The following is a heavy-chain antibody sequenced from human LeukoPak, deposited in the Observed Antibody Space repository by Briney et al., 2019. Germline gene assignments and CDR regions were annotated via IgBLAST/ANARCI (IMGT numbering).Heavy chain of an antibody. J-gene: IGHJ6*02. V-gene: IGHV3-30-3*01. D-gene: IGHD4/OR15-4a*01. CDR2: ISYDGSNN. CDR3: ARDRLTTFNYYSYYGIDV. Sequence: PGGSLRLSCAASGFTFSSYAMHWVRQAPGKGLEWVAVISYDGSNNYYADSVKGRFTISRDNSKNTLYLQMNRLRAEDTAVYYCARDRLTTFNYYSYYGIDVWGQGTTVTVSS. CDR1: GFTFSSYA.